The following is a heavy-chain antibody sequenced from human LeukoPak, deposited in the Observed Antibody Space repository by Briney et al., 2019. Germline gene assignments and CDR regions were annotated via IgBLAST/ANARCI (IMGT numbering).Heavy chain of an antibody. Sequence: SETLSLTCTVSGGTISSSSYYWGWIRQPPGKGLEWIGSIYFTGTTLYNPSLTSRVTISVDTSKNQFSLRLNSVTAADTAVYYCARQLGAYSYPFDIWGQGTKVTVSS. V-gene: IGHV4-39*01. CDR2: IYFTGTT. CDR3: ARQLGAYSYPFDI. CDR1: GGTISSSSYY. J-gene: IGHJ3*02. D-gene: IGHD3-16*01.